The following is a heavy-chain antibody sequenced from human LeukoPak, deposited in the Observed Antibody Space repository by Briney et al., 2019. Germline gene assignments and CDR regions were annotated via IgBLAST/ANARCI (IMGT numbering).Heavy chain of an antibody. V-gene: IGHV1-69*06. Sequence: SVKVSCKASGGTFSSYAISWVRQAPGQGLEWMGGTIPIFGTANYAQKFQGRVTITADKSTSTAYMELSSLRSEDTAVYYCARAPRYYDFWSGYYFDYWGQGTLVTVSS. CDR2: TIPIFGTA. CDR1: GGTFSSYA. D-gene: IGHD3-3*01. CDR3: ARAPRYYDFWSGYYFDY. J-gene: IGHJ4*02.